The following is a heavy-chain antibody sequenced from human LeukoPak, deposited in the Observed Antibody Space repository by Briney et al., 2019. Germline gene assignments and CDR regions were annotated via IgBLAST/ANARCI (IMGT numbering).Heavy chain of an antibody. CDR1: GYRFSDYY. J-gene: IGHJ4*02. V-gene: IGHV1-2*02. D-gene: IGHD6-19*01. CDR2: INPNSGVT. Sequence: ASVKVSCKTSGYRFSDYYMHWVRQAPGQGLEWLGWINPNSGVTNYAQKFQGRITMTRDTSITTVYMELSSLTSDDTAVYYCGSGQWLVGVFYWGQGTLVTVSS. CDR3: GSGQWLVGVFY.